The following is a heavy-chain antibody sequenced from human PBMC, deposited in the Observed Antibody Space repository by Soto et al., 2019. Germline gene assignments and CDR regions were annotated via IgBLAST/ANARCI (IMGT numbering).Heavy chain of an antibody. V-gene: IGHV4-30-2*01. Sequence: SETLSLTCAVSGGSISSGGYSWSWIRQPPGKGLEWIGYMYHSGSTYYNPSLKSRVTLSVDTSQSQFSLKLNSVTAAYTAVYYCTTEAYDNSGSLAFDIWGPGTRVTVS. J-gene: IGHJ3*02. CDR3: TTEAYDNSGSLAFDI. CDR2: MYHSGST. D-gene: IGHD3-22*01. CDR1: GGSISSGGYS.